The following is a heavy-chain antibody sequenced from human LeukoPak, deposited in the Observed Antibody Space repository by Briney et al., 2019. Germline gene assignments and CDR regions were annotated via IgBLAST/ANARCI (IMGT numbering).Heavy chain of an antibody. V-gene: IGHV3-15*01. Sequence: PAGSLRLSCAPSRFNLSNAGKGWGSRAPGKGLEWVGRIKSKTDGSTTDYAAPVKCRFTISRDDSKNTLYLQMNSLKTEDSAVYHCTVLTGSSAKSLSDYWGQGTLLTGSS. CDR1: RFNLSNAG. CDR2: IKSKTDGSTT. J-gene: IGHJ4*02. D-gene: IGHD3-9*01. CDR3: TVLTGSSAKSLSDY.